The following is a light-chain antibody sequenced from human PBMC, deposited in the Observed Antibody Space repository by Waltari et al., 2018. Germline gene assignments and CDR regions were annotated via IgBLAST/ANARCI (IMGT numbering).Light chain of an antibody. V-gene: IGLV6-57*03. J-gene: IGLJ3*02. Sequence: NFMLPQPHSVSASTWKMVTISCTRSSGHVARTPVQCIQQRPGSAPTTVIYDDIQRPSAVPYRFSACIDTSTTSASLTIAGLQTEDEADYYCQSFDRSSQRVFGGGTRLTVL. CDR2: DDI. CDR1: SGHVARTP. CDR3: QSFDRSSQRV.